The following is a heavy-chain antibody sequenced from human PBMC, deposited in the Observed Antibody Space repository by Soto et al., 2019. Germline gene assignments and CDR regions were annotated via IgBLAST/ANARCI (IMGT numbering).Heavy chain of an antibody. CDR3: SRAGILTTPYYTDY. D-gene: IGHD2-15*01. CDR1: GFTFSDYY. CDR2: VRNKVNSYTT. J-gene: IGHJ4*02. Sequence: LRLSCAASGFTFSDYYMDWVRQAPGKGLEWVGRVRNKVNSYTTEYAASVKGRFTVSRDDSRNSLYLQMNSLKTEDTAMYYCSRAGILTTPYYTDYWGLGTLVTVSS. V-gene: IGHV3-72*01.